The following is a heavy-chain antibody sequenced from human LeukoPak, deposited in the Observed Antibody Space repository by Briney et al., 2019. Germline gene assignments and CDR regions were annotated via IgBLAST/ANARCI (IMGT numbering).Heavy chain of an antibody. Sequence: PSETLSLTCTVSGGSISSYYWSWIRQPPGKGLEWIGYIYYSGSTNYNPSLKSRVTISVDTSKNQFSLRLSSVTAADTAVYHCARGPMRGWFDPWGQGTLVTVSS. CDR1: GGSISSYY. J-gene: IGHJ5*02. V-gene: IGHV4-59*12. CDR3: ARGPMRGWFDP. D-gene: IGHD3-22*01. CDR2: IYYSGST.